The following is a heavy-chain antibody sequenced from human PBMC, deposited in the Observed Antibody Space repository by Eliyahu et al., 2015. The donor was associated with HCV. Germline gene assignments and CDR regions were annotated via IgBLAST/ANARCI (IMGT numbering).Heavy chain of an antibody. D-gene: IGHD5-24*01. CDR1: GYDFTGYW. J-gene: IGHJ4*03. CDR2: IYRDDSDT. Sequence: EVQLVQSGAEVKKPGESLKISCKGSGYDFTGYWIGWVRQMPGKGLEWMGMIYRDDSDTRYSPSFQGQVTISADKPISTAFLQWSSLKASDTAMYYCARIRDGYNDYWGPGTLVTVSS. V-gene: IGHV5-51*01. CDR3: ARIRDGYNDY.